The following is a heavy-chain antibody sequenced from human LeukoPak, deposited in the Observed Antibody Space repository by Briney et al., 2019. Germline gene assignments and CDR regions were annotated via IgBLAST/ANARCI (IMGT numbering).Heavy chain of an antibody. J-gene: IGHJ4*02. CDR3: VRGTVAAAGVDY. D-gene: IGHD6-13*01. CDR2: INTDARST. V-gene: IGHV3-74*01. Sequence: GGSLRLSCATSGFTFSSYWMHWVRQAPGKGLVWVSRINTDARSTNYADSVKGRFTISRDNAKYTLYLQMNSLRAEDTAVYYCVRGTVAAAGVDYWGQGALVTVSS. CDR1: GFTFSSYW.